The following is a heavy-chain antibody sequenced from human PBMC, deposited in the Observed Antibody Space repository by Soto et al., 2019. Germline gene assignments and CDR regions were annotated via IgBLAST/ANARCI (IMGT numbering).Heavy chain of an antibody. Sequence: SVKVSCKASGGTFSSYAISWVRQAPGQGLEWMGGIIPIFGTANYAQKFQGRVTITADESTSTAYMELSSLRSEDTAVYYCASLERCSSSSACDNWFHPWGQGTLVTVSS. CDR2: IIPIFGTA. D-gene: IGHD6-6*01. J-gene: IGHJ5*02. V-gene: IGHV1-69*13. CDR1: GGTFSSYA. CDR3: ASLERCSSSSACDNWFHP.